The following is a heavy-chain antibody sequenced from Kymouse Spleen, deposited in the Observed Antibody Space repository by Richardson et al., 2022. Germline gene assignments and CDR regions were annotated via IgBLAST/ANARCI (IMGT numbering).Heavy chain of an antibody. CDR2: INHSGST. J-gene: IGHJ4*02. D-gene: IGHD3-10*01. Sequence: QVQLQQWGAGLLKPSETLSLTCAVYGGSFSGYYWSWIRQPPGKGLEWIGEINHSGSTNYNPSLKSRVTISVDTSKNQFSLKLSSVTAADTAVYYCARDYYGSRDYWGQGTLVTVSS. V-gene: IGHV4-34*01. CDR3: ARDYYGSRDY. CDR1: GGSFSGYY.